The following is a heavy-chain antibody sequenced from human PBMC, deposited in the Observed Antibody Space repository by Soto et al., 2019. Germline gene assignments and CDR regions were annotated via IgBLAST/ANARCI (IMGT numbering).Heavy chain of an antibody. J-gene: IGHJ6*02. CDR3: AGQPTAGSYYDLGSYYYYYAMDV. CDR1: GGSISSGDYY. CDR2: IYYSGST. D-gene: IGHD3-10*01. V-gene: IGHV4-30-4*01. Sequence: PSETLSLTCTVSGGSISSGDYYWSWIRQPPGKGLEWIGYIYYSGSTYYNPSLKSRVTISVDTSKNQFSLKLSSVTAADTAVYYCAGQPTAGSYYDLGSYYYYYAMDVWGQGTTVTVS.